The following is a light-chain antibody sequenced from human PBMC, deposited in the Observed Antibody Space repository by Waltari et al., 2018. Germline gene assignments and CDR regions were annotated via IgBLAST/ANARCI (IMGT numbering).Light chain of an antibody. J-gene: IGLJ2*01. CDR1: SSDVGRTIL. CDR2: EGS. Sequence: QSALTQPAPASGPPGQSITISRTGTSSDVGRTILVPWYQQHPGQAPKVVIDEGSERPSGISNRFSGSKSGITASLTISGLQPEDEADYYCCSYAGSGTFVVFGGGTKLTVL. CDR3: CSYAGSGTFVV. V-gene: IGLV2-23*03.